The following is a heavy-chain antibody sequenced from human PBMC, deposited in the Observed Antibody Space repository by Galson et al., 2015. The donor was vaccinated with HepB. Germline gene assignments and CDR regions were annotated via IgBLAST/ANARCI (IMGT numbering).Heavy chain of an antibody. V-gene: IGHV1-18*04. CDR1: GYTFTSYG. D-gene: IGHD1-1*01. Sequence: SVKVSCKASGYTFTSYGISWVRQAPGQGLEWMGWISAYNGNTNYAQKHQGRVTMTTDTSTSTAYMELRSLRSDDTAVYYCARVMECELEDSHYYGMDVWGQGTPVTVSS. J-gene: IGHJ6*02. CDR3: ARVMECELEDSHYYGMDV. CDR2: ISAYNGNT.